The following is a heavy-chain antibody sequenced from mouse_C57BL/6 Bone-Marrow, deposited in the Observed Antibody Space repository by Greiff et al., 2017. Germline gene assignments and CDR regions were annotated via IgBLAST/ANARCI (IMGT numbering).Heavy chain of an antibody. D-gene: IGHD1-1*01. V-gene: IGHV1-81*01. Sequence: QVQLQQPGTELVKPGASVKLSCKASGYTFTSYWMHWVKQRPGQGLEWIGEIYPRSGNTYYNEKFKGKATLTADKSSSTAYMELRSLTSEDSAVYFCARGRRNYYGSTWFAYWGQGTLVTVSA. CDR3: ARGRRNYYGSTWFAY. CDR1: GYTFTSYW. J-gene: IGHJ3*01. CDR2: IYPRSGNT.